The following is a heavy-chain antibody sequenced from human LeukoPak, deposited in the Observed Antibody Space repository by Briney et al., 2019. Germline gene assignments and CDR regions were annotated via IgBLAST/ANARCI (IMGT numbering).Heavy chain of an antibody. CDR2: ISSGSSYI. V-gene: IGHV3-21*01. CDR1: GFTFSRYS. J-gene: IGHJ3*02. D-gene: IGHD2-2*01. Sequence: PGGSLRLSCAASGFTFSRYSMNWVRQAPGKGLEWVSSISSGSSYIYYADSVKGRFTISRDNAKNSLYLQVNSLRAEDTAVYYCARDREPTANRYDAFDIWGQGTMVTVSS. CDR3: ARDREPTANRYDAFDI.